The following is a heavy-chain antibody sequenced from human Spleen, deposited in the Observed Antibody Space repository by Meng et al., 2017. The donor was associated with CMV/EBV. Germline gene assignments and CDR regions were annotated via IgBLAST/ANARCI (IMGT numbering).Heavy chain of an antibody. D-gene: IGHD5-18*01. CDR3: ASFLGDTAI. CDR1: GFTFSNAW. Sequence: GESLKISCAASGFTFSNAWMNWVRQAPGKGLEWVSYISSSGSTIYYADSVKGRFTISRDNAKNSLYLQMNSLRAEDTAVYYCASFLGDTAIWGQGTLVTVSS. J-gene: IGHJ4*02. CDR2: ISSSGSTI. V-gene: IGHV3-48*04.